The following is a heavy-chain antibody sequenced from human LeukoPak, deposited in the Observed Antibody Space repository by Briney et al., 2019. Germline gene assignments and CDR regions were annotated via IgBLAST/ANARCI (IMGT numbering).Heavy chain of an antibody. Sequence: GGSLRLSCAASGFTFSSYSMNWVRQAPGKGLEWVSYISSSSSTIYYADSVKGRFTISRDNAKNSLYLQMNSLRAEDTAVYYCARVRLPYYYYYMDVWGKGTRSPSP. CDR1: GFTFSSYS. J-gene: IGHJ6*03. CDR3: ARVRLPYYYYYMDV. CDR2: ISSSSSTI. V-gene: IGHV3-48*01.